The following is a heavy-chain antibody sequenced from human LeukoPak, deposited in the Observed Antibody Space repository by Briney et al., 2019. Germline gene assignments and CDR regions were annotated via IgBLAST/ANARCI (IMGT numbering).Heavy chain of an antibody. CDR3: TRDILTGYHKYFDY. J-gene: IGHJ4*02. Sequence: GGSLRLSCAASGFSFGGYGMHWVRQAPGKGPEWVAHIWYDASNKQYADSVKGRFTTSRDNSKNMLYLEMNNLRVEDTAVYYCTRDILTGYHKYFDYWGQGTLVTVSS. CDR2: IWYDASNK. CDR1: GFSFGGYG. V-gene: IGHV3-33*01. D-gene: IGHD3-9*01.